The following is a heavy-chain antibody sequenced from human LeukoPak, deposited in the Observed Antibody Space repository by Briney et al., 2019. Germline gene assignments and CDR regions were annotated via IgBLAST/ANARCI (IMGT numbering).Heavy chain of an antibody. CDR3: ANGIQSSGWYRAYYYMDV. CDR1: GFTVSVNY. J-gene: IGHJ6*03. CDR2: ISGDGGST. D-gene: IGHD6-19*01. Sequence: PGGSLRLSCAASGFTVSVNYMSWVRQAPGKGLEWVSLISGDGGSTYYADSVKGRFTISRDNSKNSLYLQMNSLRTEDTALYYCANGIQSSGWYRAYYYMDVWGKGTTVTVSS. V-gene: IGHV3-43*02.